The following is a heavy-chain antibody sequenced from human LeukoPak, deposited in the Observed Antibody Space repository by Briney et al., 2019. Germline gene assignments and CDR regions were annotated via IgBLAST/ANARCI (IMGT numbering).Heavy chain of an antibody. CDR3: AKDYSSGYFYTH. D-gene: IGHD3-22*01. J-gene: IGHJ4*02. CDR2: INSDGSST. V-gene: IGHV3-74*01. Sequence: AGGSLRLSCAASGFTFSSYWMHWVRQAPGKGLVWVSRINSDGSSTSYADSVKGRFTISRDNSKNTLYLQMNSLRAEDTAVYYCAKDYSSGYFYTHWGQGTLVTVSS. CDR1: GFTFSSYW.